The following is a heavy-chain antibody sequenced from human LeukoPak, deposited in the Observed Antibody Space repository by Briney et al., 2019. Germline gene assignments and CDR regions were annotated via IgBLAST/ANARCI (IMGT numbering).Heavy chain of an antibody. Sequence: ASVKASCKVSGYTLTELSMHWVRQAPGKGLEWMGGFDPEDGETIYAQKFQGRVTMTEDTSTDTAYMELSSLRSEDTAVYYCATGGYCSGGSCYRGTPFDYWGQGTLVTVSS. J-gene: IGHJ4*02. V-gene: IGHV1-24*01. CDR2: FDPEDGET. D-gene: IGHD2-15*01. CDR3: ATGGYCSGGSCYRGTPFDY. CDR1: GYTLTELS.